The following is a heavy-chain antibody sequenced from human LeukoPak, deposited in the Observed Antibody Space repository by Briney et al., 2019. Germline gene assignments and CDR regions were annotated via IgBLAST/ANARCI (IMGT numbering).Heavy chain of an antibody. Sequence: ASVTVSCKASGYTLTGYDMHWVRQAPGQGLEWMGWINPNSGGTNYAQKLQGRVTMTRDTSISTAYMELRTLRSEDSAVYYCARGRLNPTGSFGRRSYAFDIWGQGTMVAVSS. CDR3: ARGRLNPTGSFGRRSYAFDI. CDR1: GYTLTGYD. D-gene: IGHD3-10*01. J-gene: IGHJ3*02. V-gene: IGHV1-2*02. CDR2: INPNSGGT.